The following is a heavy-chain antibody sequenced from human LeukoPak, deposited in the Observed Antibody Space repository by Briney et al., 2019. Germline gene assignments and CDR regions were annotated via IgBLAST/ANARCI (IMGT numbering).Heavy chain of an antibody. D-gene: IGHD1-1*01. J-gene: IGHJ6*03. CDR2: VDHTGST. V-gene: IGHV4-59*01. CDR1: DDSITMYY. CDR3: ARGRVSSSTWYSTYYYYFYMDV. Sequence: PSETLSLTCSVSDDSITMYYWTWIRQPPGKGLEWIGYVDHTGSTNFNPSLNGRVSVSRDTTKNLFSLRLRSVTAADTAVYFCARGRVSSSTWYSTYYYYFYMDVWGKGTTVTVSS.